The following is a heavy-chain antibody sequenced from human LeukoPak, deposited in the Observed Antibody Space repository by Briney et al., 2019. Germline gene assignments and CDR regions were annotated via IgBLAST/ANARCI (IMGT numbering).Heavy chain of an antibody. V-gene: IGHV1-2*02. J-gene: IGHJ5*02. CDR2: INPHSGIT. CDR1: RYPFSDFY. D-gene: IGHD1-1*01. CDR3: ARDWNDVGFDP. Sequence: ASVKVSCKAFRYPFSDFYIHWVRQAPGQGLEWMGSINPHSGITNSAQKFKGRVTMTTDTSIKTAYMELSRLTSDDTAVYYCARDWNDVGFDPWGQGALVTVSS.